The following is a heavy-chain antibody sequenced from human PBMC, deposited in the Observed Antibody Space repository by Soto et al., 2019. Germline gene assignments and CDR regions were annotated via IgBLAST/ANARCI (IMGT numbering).Heavy chain of an antibody. CDR1: GGSISSGDYY. D-gene: IGHD6-13*01. CDR2: IYYSGST. CDR3: ARDLTACGAAAGIVNWFDP. Sequence: QVQLQESGPGLVKPSQTLSLTCTVSGGSISSGDYYWSWIRQPPGKGREWIGYIYYSGSTYYNPSLKSRVTISVDPSKNQFSLKLSSVTAADTAVYYGARDLTACGAAAGIVNWFDPWGQGTLGTVSP. V-gene: IGHV4-30-4*01. J-gene: IGHJ5*02.